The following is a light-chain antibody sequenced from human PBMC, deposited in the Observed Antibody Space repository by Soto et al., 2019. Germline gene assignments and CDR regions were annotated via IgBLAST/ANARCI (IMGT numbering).Light chain of an antibody. J-gene: IGKJ1*01. CDR2: AAS. Sequence: DIQMTQSPSSLSASVGDRVTITCRASQSISSYLNWYQQKPGKAPKLLIYAASSLQSVVTSRVSVSGSGTDFTLTISSLQPEDFATYYCQQSYSTPWTFGQGTKVEVK. V-gene: IGKV1-39*01. CDR3: QQSYSTPWT. CDR1: QSISSY.